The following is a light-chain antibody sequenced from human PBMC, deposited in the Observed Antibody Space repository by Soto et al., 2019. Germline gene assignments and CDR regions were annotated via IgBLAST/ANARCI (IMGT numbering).Light chain of an antibody. J-gene: IGLJ1*01. CDR2: GNR. CDR1: SSNLGAGYD. V-gene: IGLV1-40*01. CDR3: QSYDNSLGVCYV. Sequence: SMVTQPPSVTGAPWQRVAISYTRSSSNLGAGYDVHWYQLLPGTAPKLLIYGNRNRPSGVPDRFSGSKSGTSASLAITGLQAEDEADYYCQSYDNSLGVCYVFGTGTKV.